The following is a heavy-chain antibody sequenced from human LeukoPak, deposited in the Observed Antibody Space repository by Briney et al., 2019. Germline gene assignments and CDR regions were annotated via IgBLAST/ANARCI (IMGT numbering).Heavy chain of an antibody. CDR3: TRGNSSGWYVVGWFDP. CDR1: GFTFGDYA. J-gene: IGHJ5*02. CDR2: IRSKAYGGTT. Sequence: PGRSLRLSCTASGFTFGDYAMSWFRRAPGKGLEWVGFIRSKAYGGTTEYAASVKGRFTISRDDSKSIAYLQMNSLKTEDTAVYYCTRGNSSGWYVVGWFDPWGQGTLVTVSS. V-gene: IGHV3-49*03. D-gene: IGHD6-19*01.